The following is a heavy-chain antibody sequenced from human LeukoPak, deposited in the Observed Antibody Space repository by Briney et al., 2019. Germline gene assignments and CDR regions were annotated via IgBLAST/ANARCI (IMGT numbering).Heavy chain of an antibody. D-gene: IGHD2-2*03. CDR3: TSGYFVHTFDF. CDR2: INYSGST. CDR1: GGSISSSTYY. V-gene: IGHV4-39*01. Sequence: PSETLSLTCTVSGGSISSSTYYWGWIRQPPGKGLEWIGTINYSGSTFYNPSLKSRVTISVDTSKNQFSLMLNSVTAADTAMYYCTSGYFVHTFDFWGQGPLVTVSS. J-gene: IGHJ4*02.